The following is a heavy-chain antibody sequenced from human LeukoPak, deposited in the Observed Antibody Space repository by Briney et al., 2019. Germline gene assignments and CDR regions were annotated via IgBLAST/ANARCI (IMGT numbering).Heavy chain of an antibody. D-gene: IGHD3-3*01. Sequence: PGGSLRLSCAASGFTFSSYSMNWVREAPGKGLEGVSSISISSSYIYYADSVKGRFTISRDNAKNSLYVQMNSLRAEDTAVYYCARDRSRSGPDAFDIWGQGTMVTVSS. V-gene: IGHV3-21*01. CDR2: ISISSSYI. J-gene: IGHJ3*02. CDR3: ARDRSRSGPDAFDI. CDR1: GFTFSSYS.